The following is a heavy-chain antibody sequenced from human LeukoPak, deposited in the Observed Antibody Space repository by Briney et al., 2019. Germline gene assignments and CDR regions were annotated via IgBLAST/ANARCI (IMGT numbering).Heavy chain of an antibody. CDR3: ARGQDYYGSGSYSWFDP. CDR1: GDSVSSNSAA. V-gene: IGHV6-1*01. CDR2: TYYRSKWYN. Sequence: SQTLSLTCAISGDSVSSNSAAWNWIRQSPSRGLEWLGRTYYRSKWYNDYAVSVKSRITINPDTSKNQFSLQLNSVTPEDTAVYCCARGQDYYGSGSYSWFDPWGQGTLVTVSS. D-gene: IGHD3-10*01. J-gene: IGHJ5*02.